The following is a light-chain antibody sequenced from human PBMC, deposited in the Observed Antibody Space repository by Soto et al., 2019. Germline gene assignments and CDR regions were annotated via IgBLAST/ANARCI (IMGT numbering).Light chain of an antibody. CDR1: QTVSSGY. V-gene: IGKV3-20*01. J-gene: IGKJ5*01. CDR2: GAS. Sequence: DIVLTQSPGTLSLSPGERATLSCRDSQTVSSGYLAWYQQKHGEAPRLLSYGASSRATGIPDRFSGSGSGTDLTLTISRLEPEDFAVYYCQLYGISPHFGEGTRLEIK. CDR3: QLYGISPH.